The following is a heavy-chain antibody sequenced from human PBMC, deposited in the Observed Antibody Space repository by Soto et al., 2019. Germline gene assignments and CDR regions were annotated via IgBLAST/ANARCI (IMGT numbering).Heavy chain of an antibody. V-gene: IGHV2-5*01. CDR1: GFSLSTNGVG. CDR3: AHRPSLYYYDTSGSYVYYFDY. Sequence: TRVNPTPTLTLTCTFSGFSLSTNGVGVGWIRQPPGKALEWLALIYWNDDKRYSPSLKTRLTLTKDTSKNQVVLPMTNMDPADTATFHCAHRPSLYYYDTSGSYVYYFDYWGQGTLVTVSS. D-gene: IGHD3-22*01. CDR2: IYWNDDK. J-gene: IGHJ4*02.